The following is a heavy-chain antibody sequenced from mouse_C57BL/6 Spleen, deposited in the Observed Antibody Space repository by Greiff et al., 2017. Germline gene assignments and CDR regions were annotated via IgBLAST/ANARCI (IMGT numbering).Heavy chain of an antibody. Sequence: QVQLQQSGPGLVQPSQSLSITCTVSGFSLTSYGVHWVRQSPGKGLEWLGVIWSGGSTDYNAAFISRLSISKDNSKSQVFFKMNSLQADDTAIYYCARGYDYDGVFFAYWGQGTLVTVSA. CDR3: ARGYDYDGVFFAY. J-gene: IGHJ3*01. CDR2: IWSGGST. D-gene: IGHD2-4*01. CDR1: GFSLTSYG. V-gene: IGHV2-2*01.